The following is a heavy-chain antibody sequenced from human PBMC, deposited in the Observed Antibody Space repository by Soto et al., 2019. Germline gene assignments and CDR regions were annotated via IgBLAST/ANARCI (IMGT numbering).Heavy chain of an antibody. J-gene: IGHJ4*02. CDR3: ARIVLTMVRGVIITYYFDY. CDR1: GGSISSGDYY. V-gene: IGHV4-30-4*01. CDR2: IYYSGST. Sequence: KTSETLSLTCTVSGGSISSGDYYWSWIRQPPGKGLEWIGYIYYSGSTYYNPSLKSRVTISVDTSKNQFSLKLSSVTAADTAVYYCARIVLTMVRGVIITYYFDYWGQGTLVTVSS. D-gene: IGHD3-10*01.